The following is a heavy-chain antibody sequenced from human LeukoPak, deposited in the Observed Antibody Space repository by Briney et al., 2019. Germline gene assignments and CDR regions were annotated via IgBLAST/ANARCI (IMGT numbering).Heavy chain of an antibody. CDR3: ATQYYDYVWGTNPPDY. V-gene: IGHV3-21*01. Sequence: GGSLRLSREASGFAFNSHSMYWARQAPGKGLEWVASISSSTTFMYYADSVKGRFTVARDNSKNSLFLLMARLTAEDTGTYYCATQYYDYVWGTNPPDYWGQGTLVTVSS. J-gene: IGHJ4*02. CDR2: ISSSTTFM. D-gene: IGHD3-16*01. CDR1: GFAFNSHS.